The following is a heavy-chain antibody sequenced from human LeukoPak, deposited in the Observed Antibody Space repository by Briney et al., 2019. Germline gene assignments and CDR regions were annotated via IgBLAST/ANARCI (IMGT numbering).Heavy chain of an antibody. CDR2: INPNSADT. CDR3: ARWDGYSSSPDY. Sequence: ASVKVSCEASGYTFTGFYMHWVRQAPGQGLEWMGWINPNSADTDYAQKFLGRVTMTRDMSISTIYMELTRLRSDDTALYYCARWDGYSSSPDYWGQGTLVTVSS. CDR1: GYTFTGFY. D-gene: IGHD6-13*01. J-gene: IGHJ4*02. V-gene: IGHV1-2*02.